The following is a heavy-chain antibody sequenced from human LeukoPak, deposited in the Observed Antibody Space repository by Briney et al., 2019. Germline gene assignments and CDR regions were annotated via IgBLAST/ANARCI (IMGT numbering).Heavy chain of an antibody. CDR1: GGSISSYY. CDR2: IYYSGST. D-gene: IGHD3-22*01. Sequence: SETLSLTCTVSGGSISSYYWSWIRQPPGKGLEWVGYIYYSGSTNYNSSLKSRVTISVDTSKNQFSLKLSSVPAADTAVCYCARVGDGEDDSSGYFPSFDYWGQGTLVTVSS. CDR3: ARVGDGEDDSSGYFPSFDY. V-gene: IGHV4-59*01. J-gene: IGHJ4*02.